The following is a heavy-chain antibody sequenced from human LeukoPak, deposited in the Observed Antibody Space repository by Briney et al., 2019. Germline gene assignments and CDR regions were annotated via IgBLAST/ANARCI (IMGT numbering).Heavy chain of an antibody. Sequence: GGSLRLSCAASGFTFSSYAMSWVRQAPGKGLEWVSAISGSGGSTYYADSVKGRFTISRDNSKNTLYLQMNSLRAEDTAVYYCAKDLADYYDSSGYSVFDYWGQGTLVTVSS. CDR3: AKDLADYYDSSGYSVFDY. V-gene: IGHV3-23*01. D-gene: IGHD3-22*01. CDR2: ISGSGGST. CDR1: GFTFSSYA. J-gene: IGHJ4*02.